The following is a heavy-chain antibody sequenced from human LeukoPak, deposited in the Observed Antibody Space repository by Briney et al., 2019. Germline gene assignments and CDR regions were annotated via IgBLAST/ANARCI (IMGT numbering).Heavy chain of an antibody. CDR2: INPSGGST. CDR1: GYTFTGYY. Sequence: GASVTVSCKASGYTFTGYYMHWVRQAPGQGLEWMGIINPSGGSTSYAQKFQGRVTMTRDTSTSTVYMELSSLRSEDTAVYYCARSIAVAGTVDYWGQGTLVTVSS. D-gene: IGHD6-19*01. CDR3: ARSIAVAGTVDY. V-gene: IGHV1-46*01. J-gene: IGHJ4*02.